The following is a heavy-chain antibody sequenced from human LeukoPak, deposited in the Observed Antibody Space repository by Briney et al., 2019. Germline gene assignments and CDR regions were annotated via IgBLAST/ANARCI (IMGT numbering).Heavy chain of an antibody. V-gene: IGHV3-23*01. CDR2: ISGSGGST. Sequence: GGSLRLSCAASGFTFSSYAMSWVRQAPGKGLERVAAISGSGGSTYYADSVKGRFTISRVNSKNTLYLQMNSLRAQDTAVYYCARDTPRQLRFLEWPLDYWGQETLVTVPS. CDR3: ARDTPRQLRFLEWPLDY. CDR1: GFTFSSYA. D-gene: IGHD3-3*01. J-gene: IGHJ4*02.